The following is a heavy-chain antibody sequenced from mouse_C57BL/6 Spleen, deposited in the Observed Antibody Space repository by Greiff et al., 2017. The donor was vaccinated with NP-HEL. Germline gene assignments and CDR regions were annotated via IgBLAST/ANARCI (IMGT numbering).Heavy chain of an antibody. D-gene: IGHD2-3*01. Sequence: EVQLQQSGPGLVKPSQSLSLTCSVTGYSITSGYYWNWIRQFPGNKLEWMGYISYDGSNNYNPSLKNRISITRDTSKNQFFLKLNSVTTEDTATYYCARCYDGYYEGAMDYWGQGTSVTVSS. V-gene: IGHV3-6*01. CDR1: GYSITSGYY. CDR2: ISYDGSN. CDR3: ARCYDGYYEGAMDY. J-gene: IGHJ4*01.